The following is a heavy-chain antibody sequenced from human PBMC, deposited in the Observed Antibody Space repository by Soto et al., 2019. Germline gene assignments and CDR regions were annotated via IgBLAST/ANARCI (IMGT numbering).Heavy chain of an antibody. CDR3: ARDYCSGGSCYSFRFDP. V-gene: IGHV3-30-3*01. J-gene: IGHJ5*02. Sequence: QVQLVESGGGVVQPGRSLRLSCAASGFTFSSYAMHWVRQAPGKGLEWVAVISYDGSNKYYADSVKGRFTISRDNSKNTLYLQMNSLRAEDTAAYYCARDYCSGGSCYSFRFDPWGQGTLVTVSS. D-gene: IGHD2-15*01. CDR2: ISYDGSNK. CDR1: GFTFSSYA.